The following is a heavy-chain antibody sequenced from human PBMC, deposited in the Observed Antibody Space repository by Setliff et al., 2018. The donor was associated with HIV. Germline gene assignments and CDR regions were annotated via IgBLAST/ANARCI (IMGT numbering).Heavy chain of an antibody. J-gene: IGHJ4*02. V-gene: IGHV4-34*01. CDR2: INYGRTT. CDR1: GGSFSGYY. Sequence: SETLSLTCAVYGGSFSGYYWSWIRQSPGKGLEWIGEINYGRTTNYNPSLESRVTISVDTSKNQFSLKLSSVTAADTAVFYCARSYNSGSRRGSFDYWGQGTLVTVSS. D-gene: IGHD3-10*01. CDR3: ARSYNSGSRRGSFDY.